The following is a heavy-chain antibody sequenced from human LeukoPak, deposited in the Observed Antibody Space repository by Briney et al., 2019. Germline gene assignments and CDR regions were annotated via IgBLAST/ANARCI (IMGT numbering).Heavy chain of an antibody. J-gene: IGHJ3*02. Sequence: SETLSLTCAVYGGSFSGYYWSWIRQPPGKGLEWIGEINHSGSTNYNPSLKGRVTISVDTSKNQFSLKLSSVTAADTAVYYCARGRGSGWYLDAFDIWGQGIMVTVSS. V-gene: IGHV4-34*01. D-gene: IGHD6-19*01. CDR3: ARGRGSGWYLDAFDI. CDR2: INHSGST. CDR1: GGSFSGYY.